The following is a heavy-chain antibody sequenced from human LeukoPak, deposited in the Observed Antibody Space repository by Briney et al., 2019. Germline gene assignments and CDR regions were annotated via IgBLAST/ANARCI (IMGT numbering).Heavy chain of an antibody. CDR3: AREDYYDSSGYPYYIDY. V-gene: IGHV3-21*01. J-gene: IGHJ4*02. CDR1: GFTFSSYS. Sequence: GGSLRLSCAGSGFTFSSYSMNWVRQAPGKGLEWVSSITSSSSYIYYADSVKGRFTISRDNAKKSVYLQMNSLRAEDTAVYYCAREDYYDSSGYPYYIDYWGQGTLVTVSS. CDR2: ITSSSSYI. D-gene: IGHD3-22*01.